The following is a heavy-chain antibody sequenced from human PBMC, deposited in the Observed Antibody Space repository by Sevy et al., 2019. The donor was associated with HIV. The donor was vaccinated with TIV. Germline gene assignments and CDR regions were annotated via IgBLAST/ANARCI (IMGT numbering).Heavy chain of an antibody. CDR1: GYTFTSYY. V-gene: IGHV1-46*03. Sequence: ASVKVSCKASGYTFTSYYMHWVRQAPGQGLEWMGIINPSGGYTTYAQKFQGRVTMTRDTSTSTAYMELSSLRSEDTAVYYCAREGSSSSKFTWFDPWGQGTLVTVSS. CDR2: INPSGGYT. D-gene: IGHD6-6*01. J-gene: IGHJ5*02. CDR3: AREGSSSSKFTWFDP.